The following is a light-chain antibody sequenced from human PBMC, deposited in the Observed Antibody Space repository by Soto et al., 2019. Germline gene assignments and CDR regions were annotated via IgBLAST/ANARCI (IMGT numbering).Light chain of an antibody. CDR2: GAF. V-gene: IGKV3-20*01. CDR3: HQYCSTPFT. J-gene: IGKJ3*01. CDR1: QGVSANS. Sequence: EIVLTQSPGTLSLSPGDRATLSCRASQGVSANSLAWYQHKVGQAPRLLIYGAFSRATGIPDRFSGNGSETDFTLTISRLEPEDFAVYFCHQYCSTPFTFGPGTKVDIK.